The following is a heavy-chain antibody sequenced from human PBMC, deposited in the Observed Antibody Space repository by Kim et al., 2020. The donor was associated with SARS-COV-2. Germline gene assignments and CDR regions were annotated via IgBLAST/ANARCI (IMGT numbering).Heavy chain of an antibody. V-gene: IGHV3-23*01. CDR1: GFTFSSYA. J-gene: IGHJ5*02. CDR2: ISGSGGST. D-gene: IGHD6-13*01. CDR3: AKGNSSTWQRSRRDWFDP. Sequence: GGSLRLSCAASGFTFSSYAMSWLRQAPGKGLEWVSAISGSGGSTYYADSVKGRFTISRDNSKNTLYVQMNSLRAEDTAVYYCAKGNSSTWQRSRRDWFDPWGQGTLVTVSS.